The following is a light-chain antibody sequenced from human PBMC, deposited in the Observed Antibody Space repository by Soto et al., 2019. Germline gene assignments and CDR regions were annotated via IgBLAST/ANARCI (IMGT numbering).Light chain of an antibody. CDR1: SSDIGAFNY. V-gene: IGLV2-14*01. Sequence: QSALTQPASVSGSPGQSITIYCTGSSSDIGAFNYVDWYQQHPGKAPKLIIHGVTNRPSGVSSRFSGSKSDYTASLTISGLQAEDEADYYCSSYTTAFFYVFGTGTKLTVL. CDR2: GVT. J-gene: IGLJ1*01. CDR3: SSYTTAFFYV.